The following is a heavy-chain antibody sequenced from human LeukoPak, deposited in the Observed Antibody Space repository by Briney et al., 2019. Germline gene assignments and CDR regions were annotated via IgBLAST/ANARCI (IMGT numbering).Heavy chain of an antibody. J-gene: IGHJ4*02. V-gene: IGHV3-23*01. CDR2: ISGSGGRT. Sequence: GGSLRLSCVSSRFTFSSYAMSWVRQAPGKGLEWVSSISGSGGRTYYADSVKARFTISRDNSKNTLYLQMNSLRAEDTAVYYCAKGGAEWELLYGQGEFDYWGQGTLVTVSS. D-gene: IGHD1-26*01. CDR3: AKGGAEWELLYGQGEFDY. CDR1: RFTFSSYA.